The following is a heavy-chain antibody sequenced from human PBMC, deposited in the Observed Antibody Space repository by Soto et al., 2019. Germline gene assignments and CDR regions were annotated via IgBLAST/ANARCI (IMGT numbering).Heavy chain of an antibody. J-gene: IGHJ4*02. V-gene: IGHV4-59*01. Sequence: QVQLQESGPGLVKPSETLSLTCTVSGGSISSYYWSWIRQPPGKGLEWIGYIYYSGSTNHNPSLKSRVTISVDTSKNQFSLKLSSVTAADTAVYYCARVFSGWEYYFDYWGQGTLVTVSS. D-gene: IGHD6-19*01. CDR3: ARVFSGWEYYFDY. CDR1: GGSISSYY. CDR2: IYYSGST.